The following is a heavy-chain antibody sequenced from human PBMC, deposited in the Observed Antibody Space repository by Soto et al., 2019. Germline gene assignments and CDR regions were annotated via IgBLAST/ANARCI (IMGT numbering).Heavy chain of an antibody. D-gene: IGHD1-1*01. J-gene: IGHJ4*02. CDR2: ISAHNGNT. V-gene: IGHV1-18*01. CDR1: CFLLTNYG. Sequence: QGQPVPSGAEVKKPGAPVKVSCKGSCFLLTNYGITWVRQAPGQGLEWMGWISAHNGNTNYAQKLQGRVTVTRDTSTSTAYMELRNLRSDDTAVYYCARGRYGDYWGQGALVTVSS. CDR3: ARGRYGDY.